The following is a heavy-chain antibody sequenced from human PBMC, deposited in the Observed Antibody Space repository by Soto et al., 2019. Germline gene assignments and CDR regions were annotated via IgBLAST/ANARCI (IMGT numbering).Heavy chain of an antibody. J-gene: IGHJ4*02. V-gene: IGHV3-33*01. D-gene: IGHD4-17*01. CDR2: IWYDGSNK. CDR3: ARDVGYGDYGWALDY. Sequence: QVPLVESGGGVVQPGRSLRLSCAASGFTFSSYGMHWVRQAPGKGLEWVAVIWYDGSNKYYADSVKGRFTISRDNYKNTLYLQMNSLRAEDTAVYYCARDVGYGDYGWALDYWGQGTLVTVSS. CDR1: GFTFSSYG.